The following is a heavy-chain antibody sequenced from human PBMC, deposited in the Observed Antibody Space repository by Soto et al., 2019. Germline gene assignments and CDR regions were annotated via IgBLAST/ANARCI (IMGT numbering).Heavy chain of an antibody. CDR3: ARGPNSDC. CDR1: GFSVGGNY. Sequence: EERLVQSGGGLVQPGGSLRLSCAASGFSVGGNYMSWVRQAPGKGLELVSLIYSGGNPFYADSMKGRFTLSRDNPNNMLYLRMDSLRAEDTAVYYCARGPNSDCWGQGTLVIVSS. J-gene: IGHJ4*02. V-gene: IGHV3-53*01. CDR2: IYSGGNP. D-gene: IGHD2-21*01.